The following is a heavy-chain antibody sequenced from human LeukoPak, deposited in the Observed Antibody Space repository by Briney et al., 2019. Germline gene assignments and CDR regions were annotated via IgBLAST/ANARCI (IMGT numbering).Heavy chain of an antibody. CDR3: ARTLRGWFGVEKGWFDP. J-gene: IGHJ5*02. D-gene: IGHD3-10*01. CDR1: GDSVSSVTAA. CDR2: SYFRSKWYN. V-gene: IGHV6-1*01. Sequence: SQTLSLTCAISGDSVSSVTAAWNWIRQSPSRGLEWLGRSYFRSKWYNDYTASAKSRITINPDTSKNQFSLKLSSVTAADTAVYYCARTLRGWFGVEKGWFDPWGQGTLVTVSS.